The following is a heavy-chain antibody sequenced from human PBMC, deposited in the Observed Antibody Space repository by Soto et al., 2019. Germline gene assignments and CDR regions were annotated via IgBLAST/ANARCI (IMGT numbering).Heavy chain of an antibody. J-gene: IGHJ6*02. Sequence: SETRSLGCTVSGGSIRSISYYWGWIRQPPGKGLEWIGSIYYSGSTYYNPSLKSRVTISVDTSKNQFSLKLSSVTAADTAVYYCARRPVLLWFGELLNGMDVWGQGTTVT. CDR2: IYYSGST. CDR3: ARRPVLLWFGELLNGMDV. CDR1: GGSIRSISYY. V-gene: IGHV4-39*01. D-gene: IGHD3-10*01.